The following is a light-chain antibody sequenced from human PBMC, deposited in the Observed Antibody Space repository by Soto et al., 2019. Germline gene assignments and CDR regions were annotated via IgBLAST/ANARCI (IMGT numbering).Light chain of an antibody. CDR2: DND. CDR3: GTWDSSLSAVV. V-gene: IGLV1-51*01. J-gene: IGLJ2*01. CDR1: TSNIGDNY. Sequence: QSVLTQPPAVSAAPGQKLTISCAGTTSNIGDNYVSWYQQVPGAAPKLLMYDNDKRPSGIPDRFSGSKSGTSATLGITGLQTGDEADYYCGTWDSSLSAVVFGGGTKSPS.